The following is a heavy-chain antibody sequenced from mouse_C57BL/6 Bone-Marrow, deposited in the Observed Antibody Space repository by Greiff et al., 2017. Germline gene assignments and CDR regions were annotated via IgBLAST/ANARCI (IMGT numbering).Heavy chain of an antibody. J-gene: IGHJ4*01. CDR1: GFTFSDAW. CDR3: TTHYYYCSYYYAMDY. Sequence: EVKVVESGGGLVQPGGSMKLSCAASGFTFSDAWMDWVRQSPEKGLEWVAEIRNKANNHATYYAESVKGRFTISRDDSKSSVYLQMNSLRAEDTGIYYCTTHYYYCSYYYAMDYWGQGTSVTVSS. CDR2: IRNKANNHAT. V-gene: IGHV6-6*01. D-gene: IGHD1-1*01.